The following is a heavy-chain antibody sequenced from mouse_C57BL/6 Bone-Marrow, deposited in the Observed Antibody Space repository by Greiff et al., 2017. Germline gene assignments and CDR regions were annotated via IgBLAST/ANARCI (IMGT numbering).Heavy chain of an antibody. CDR2: IDPANGNT. V-gene: IGHV14-3*01. Sequence: EVQLQQSVAELVRPGASVKLSCTASGFNFKNTYMHWVKQRPEQGLEWIGRIDPANGNTKYAPKFQGKATITADTSSSTAYLQLGSLTSADTAIYYCVYYDYDGAYWGQGTLVTVSA. CDR1: GFNFKNTY. D-gene: IGHD2-4*01. J-gene: IGHJ3*01. CDR3: VYYDYDGAY.